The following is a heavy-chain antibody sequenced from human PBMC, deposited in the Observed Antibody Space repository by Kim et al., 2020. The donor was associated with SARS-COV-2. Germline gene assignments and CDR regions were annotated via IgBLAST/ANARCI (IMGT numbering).Heavy chain of an antibody. D-gene: IGHD4-17*01. Sequence: GGSLRLSCAASGFTFSSYAMSWVRQAPGKGLEWVSAISGSGGSTYYADSVKGRFTISRDNSKNTLYLQMNSLRAEDTAVYYCAKDLALSLVSGRYGDYGIDYWGQGTLVTVSS. J-gene: IGHJ4*02. V-gene: IGHV3-23*01. CDR2: ISGSGGST. CDR1: GFTFSSYA. CDR3: AKDLALSLVSGRYGDYGIDY.